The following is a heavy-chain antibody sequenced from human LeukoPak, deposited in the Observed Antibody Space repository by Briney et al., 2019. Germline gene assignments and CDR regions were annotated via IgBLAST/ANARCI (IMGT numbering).Heavy chain of an antibody. CDR2: IYYSGST. J-gene: IGHJ4*02. CDR3: ARDSYSSSGLFY. Sequence: SETLSLTCTVSGRSISSHYWSWIRQPPGKGLEWIGYIYYSGSTNYNPSLKSRVTISVDTSKNQFSLKLSSVTAADTAVYYCARDSYSSSGLFYWGQGTLVTVSS. V-gene: IGHV4-59*11. D-gene: IGHD6-6*01. CDR1: GRSISSHY.